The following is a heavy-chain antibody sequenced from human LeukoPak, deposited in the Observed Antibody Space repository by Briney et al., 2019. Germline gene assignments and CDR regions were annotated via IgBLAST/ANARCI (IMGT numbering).Heavy chain of an antibody. J-gene: IGHJ4*02. CDR1: GGSISSYY. Sequence: SETLSLTCTVSGGSISSYYWSWIRQPPGKGLEWTGYIYYSGSTNYNPSLKSRVTISVDTSKNQFSLKLSSVTAADTAVYYCARDTPSGDLGYWGQGTLVTVSS. CDR2: IYYSGST. D-gene: IGHD4-17*01. CDR3: ARDTPSGDLGY. V-gene: IGHV4-59*01.